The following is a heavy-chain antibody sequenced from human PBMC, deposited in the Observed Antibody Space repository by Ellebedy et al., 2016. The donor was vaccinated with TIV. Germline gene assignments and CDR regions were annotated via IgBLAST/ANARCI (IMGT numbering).Heavy chain of an antibody. Sequence: SETLSLTCSVSGGSISSSNYYWVWIRQPPGKGLEWIGTISYSGRNTYYSPSLKSRVTLSVDTSKNQFSPTMKSVTAADTAVYYCARRYTKTTAHTWLAGYYYTLDSWGQGTTVTVSS. V-gene: IGHV4-39*07. CDR1: GGSISSSNYY. CDR2: ISYSGRNT. D-gene: IGHD3-9*01. CDR3: ARRYTKTTAHTWLAGYYYTLDS. J-gene: IGHJ6*02.